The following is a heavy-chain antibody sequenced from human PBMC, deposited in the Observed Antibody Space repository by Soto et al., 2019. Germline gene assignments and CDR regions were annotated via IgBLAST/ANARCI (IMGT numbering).Heavy chain of an antibody. CDR1: GFTFSSYA. CDR2: ISGSGGST. D-gene: IGHD3-3*01. J-gene: IGHJ6*02. V-gene: IGHV3-23*01. Sequence: EVQLLESGGGLVQPGGSLRLSCAASGFTFSSYAMSWVRQAPGKGLEWVSAISGSGGSTYYADSVKGRFTISRDNSHDALDLQMDGQCAEATVVYFCGKVHEYDDFWSGYYARGSYYGMDVWGQGTTVTVSS. CDR3: GKVHEYDDFWSGYYARGSYYGMDV.